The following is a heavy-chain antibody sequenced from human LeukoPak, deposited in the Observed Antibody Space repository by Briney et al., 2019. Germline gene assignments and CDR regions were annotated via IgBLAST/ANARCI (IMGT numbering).Heavy chain of an antibody. D-gene: IGHD4-23*01. CDR2: IYYSGST. Sequence: SETLSLTCTVSGGSISSSSYYWGWIRQPPGKGLEWIGNIYYSGSTYCNPSLKSRDIISLDTSKNQFSLNLTSVTAADTAVYYCARPGGRAHGGNSVAFDVWGQGTMVAVSS. J-gene: IGHJ3*01. CDR1: GGSISSSSYY. V-gene: IGHV4-39*01. CDR3: ARPGGRAHGGNSVAFDV.